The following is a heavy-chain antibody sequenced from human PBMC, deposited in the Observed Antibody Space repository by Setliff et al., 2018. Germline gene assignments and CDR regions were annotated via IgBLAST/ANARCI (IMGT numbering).Heavy chain of an antibody. CDR1: GYTFSSDA. J-gene: IGHJ4*02. V-gene: IGHV3-30*18. CDR2: ISWDGTKT. Sequence: GGSLSLSCVASGYTFSSDAIHWVRQAPGKGLEWVALISWDGTKTSYADSVRGRFTISRDGSNSTLYLDMSSLRSEDTAVYYCAKVLDTTGYYYFDFWGQGTLVTVSS. D-gene: IGHD3-22*01. CDR3: AKVLDTTGYYYFDF.